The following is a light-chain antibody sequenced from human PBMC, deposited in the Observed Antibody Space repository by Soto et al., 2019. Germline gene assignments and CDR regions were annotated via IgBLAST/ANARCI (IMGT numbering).Light chain of an antibody. CDR2: GAS. V-gene: IGKV3-20*01. J-gene: IGKJ1*01. CDR1: QSVSSSS. Sequence: EIVLTQSPDTLSVSPGERATLSCRASQSVSSSSLAWYQQKPGQAPRLLIHGASNRATGIPDRFSGSGSGTDFTLTISRLEPEDFAVYYCQQYGSSPLCTFGQGTKVEIK. CDR3: QQYGSSPLCT.